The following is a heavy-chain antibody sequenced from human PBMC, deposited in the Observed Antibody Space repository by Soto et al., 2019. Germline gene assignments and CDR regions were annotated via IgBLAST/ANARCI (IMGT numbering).Heavy chain of an antibody. Sequence: QVQLQESGPGLVKPSQTLSLTCTVSGGSISSGGYYWSWIRQHPGKGLEWIGYIYYSGSTYYNPSLKSXXTXSXXTSKNQFSLKLSSVTAADTAVYYCARGYGDIRVDYWGQGTLVTVSS. CDR2: IYYSGST. CDR3: ARGYGDIRVDY. CDR1: GGSISSGGYY. J-gene: IGHJ4*02. V-gene: IGHV4-31*03. D-gene: IGHD4-17*01.